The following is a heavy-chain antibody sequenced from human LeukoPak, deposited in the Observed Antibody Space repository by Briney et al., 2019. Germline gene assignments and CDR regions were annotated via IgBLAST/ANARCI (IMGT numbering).Heavy chain of an antibody. J-gene: IGHJ4*02. Sequence: PGGSLRLSCAASGFTFSTYAMTWVRQAPEKGLEWVSAISGGGGTTTYADSVKGRFTISGDNPKNTLYLQMNSLRAEDTAVYYCAKYFGSGSRFSDYWGQGTLVTVSS. CDR3: AKYFGSGSRFSDY. CDR1: GFTFSTYA. V-gene: IGHV3-23*01. D-gene: IGHD3-10*01. CDR2: ISGGGGTT.